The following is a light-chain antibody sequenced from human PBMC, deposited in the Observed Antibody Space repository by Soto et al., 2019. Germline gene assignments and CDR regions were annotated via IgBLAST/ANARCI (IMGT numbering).Light chain of an antibody. CDR3: QQYNSYSPLT. Sequence: DIQMTPSPSTLSASVGDRVTITCRASQTINSWLAWYQQKPGKAPKVLIFDASSLESGVPSRFSGSGSGTEFTLTISSLQPDDFATYYCQQYNSYSPLTFGGGTKVDIK. J-gene: IGKJ4*01. CDR1: QTINSW. V-gene: IGKV1-5*01. CDR2: DAS.